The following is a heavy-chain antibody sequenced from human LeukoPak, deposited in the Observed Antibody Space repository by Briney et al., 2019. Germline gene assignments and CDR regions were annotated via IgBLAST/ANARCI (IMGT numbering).Heavy chain of an antibody. Sequence: GGSLRLSCAASGFTFSSYSMNWVRQAPGKGLEWVSSISSSSSYIYYADSVKGRFTISRDNAKNSLYLQMNSLRAEDTAVYYCARAAYSSGWYGALGYWGQGTLVTVSS. CDR1: GFTFSSYS. J-gene: IGHJ4*02. CDR3: ARAAYSSGWYGALGY. V-gene: IGHV3-21*01. D-gene: IGHD6-19*01. CDR2: ISSSSSYI.